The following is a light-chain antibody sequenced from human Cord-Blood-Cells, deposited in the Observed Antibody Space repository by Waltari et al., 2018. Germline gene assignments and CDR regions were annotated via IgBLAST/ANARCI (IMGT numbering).Light chain of an antibody. Sequence: QSALTQPASVSGSPGQSITISCTGTSSDVGGYNYFSCYQQPPGKAPKLMIYVVSNRPSGVSNRFSGSKSGNTASLTISGLQAEDEADYYCSSYTSSSPVFGGGTKLTVL. CDR1: SSDVGGYNY. CDR2: VVS. CDR3: SSYTSSSPV. J-gene: IGLJ2*01. V-gene: IGLV2-14*01.